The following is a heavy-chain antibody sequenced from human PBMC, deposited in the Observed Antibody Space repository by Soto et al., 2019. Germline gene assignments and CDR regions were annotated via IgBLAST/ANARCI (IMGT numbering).Heavy chain of an antibody. D-gene: IGHD3-22*01. J-gene: IGHJ3*01. Sequence: SQTLSLTSAISVDSLSSNSASWNWIRHSPSSGLEWLGRTYYRSKRTNDYAVTVKSRITITTNTTKNKFSLHLNSVTPEDTAVYYCAGISHDSAPSWGQGTMVTVSS. CDR3: AGISHDSAPS. V-gene: IGHV6-1*01. CDR2: TYYRSKRTN. CDR1: VDSLSSNSAS.